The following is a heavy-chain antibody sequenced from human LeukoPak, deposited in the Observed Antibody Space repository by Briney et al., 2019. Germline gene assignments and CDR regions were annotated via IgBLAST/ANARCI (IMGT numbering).Heavy chain of an antibody. J-gene: IGHJ1*01. V-gene: IGHV1-69*04. Sequence: ASVKVSCKASGGTSSSYAISWVRQAPGQGLEWMGRIIPILGIANYAQKFQGRVTITADKSTSTAYMELSSLRSEDTAVYYCARGAQSSGYYYGYFQHWGQGTLVTVSS. CDR3: ARGAQSSGYYYGYFQH. CDR1: GGTSSSYA. D-gene: IGHD3-22*01. CDR2: IIPILGIA.